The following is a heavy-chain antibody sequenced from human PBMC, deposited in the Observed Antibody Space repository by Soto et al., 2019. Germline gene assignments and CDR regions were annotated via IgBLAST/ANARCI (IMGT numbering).Heavy chain of an antibody. J-gene: IGHJ6*02. CDR3: ARDPNIVVVPAAIYYYYGMDV. D-gene: IGHD2-2*01. CDR2: IKQDGSEK. V-gene: IGHV3-7*04. Sequence: GGSLRLSCAASGFTFSSYWMSWVRQAPGKGLEWVANIKQDGSEKYYVDSVKGRFTISRDNAKNSLYLQMNSLRAEDTAVYYCARDPNIVVVPAAIYYYYGMDVWGQGTTVTVS. CDR1: GFTFSSYW.